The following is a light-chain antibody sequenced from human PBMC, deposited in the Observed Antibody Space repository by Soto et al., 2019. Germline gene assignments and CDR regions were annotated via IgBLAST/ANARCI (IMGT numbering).Light chain of an antibody. CDR1: TSDLGTYDL. CDR3: TAYTTRSPLGV. Sequence: QSVLTQPASVSGSPGQSITISCIGTTSDLGTYDLVSLYQHQPGKAPKLLIYEVTNRPSGISSRFSGSRSGNTASLTISGLQAEDEGHYYCTAYTTRSPLGVFGGGTKLTVL. V-gene: IGLV2-14*01. CDR2: EVT. J-gene: IGLJ3*02.